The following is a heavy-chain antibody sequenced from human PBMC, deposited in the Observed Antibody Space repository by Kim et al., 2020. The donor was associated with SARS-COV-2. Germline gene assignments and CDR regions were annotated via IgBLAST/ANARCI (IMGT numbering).Heavy chain of an antibody. V-gene: IGHV3-23*01. J-gene: IGHJ4*02. Sequence: TYYADAVEGRFTISRDNSKNTLYLQMNSLRAEDTAVYYCANVSFSSGLGYWGQGTLVTVSS. D-gene: IGHD6-19*01. CDR3: ANVSFSSGLGY. CDR2: T.